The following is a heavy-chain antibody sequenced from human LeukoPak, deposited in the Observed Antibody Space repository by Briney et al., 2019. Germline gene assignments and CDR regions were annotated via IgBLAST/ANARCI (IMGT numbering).Heavy chain of an antibody. CDR3: ARGFYIAKNAGVFDM. CDR1: GGSFSGHY. D-gene: IGHD1-1*01. Sequence: SETLSLTCVVYGGSFSGHYWSWIRQPPGRGLEWIGEINQSRSTNYNPSLKSRVTISQDTSKNQFSLKLSSVTAADTAVYYCARGFYIAKNAGVFDMWGQGTMVTVSS. CDR2: INQSRST. V-gene: IGHV4-34*01. J-gene: IGHJ3*02.